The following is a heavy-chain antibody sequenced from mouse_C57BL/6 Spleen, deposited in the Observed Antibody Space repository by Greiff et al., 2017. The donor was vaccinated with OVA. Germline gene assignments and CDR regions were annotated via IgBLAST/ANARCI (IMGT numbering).Heavy chain of an antibody. D-gene: IGHD2-12*01. J-gene: IGHJ4*01. Sequence: EVHLVESGGGLVKPGGSLKLSCAASGFTFSDYGMHCVRQAPEKGLEWVAYISSGSSTIYYADTVKGRFTISRDNAKNTLFLQMTSLRSEDTAMYYCARSSRRGFYAMDYWGQGTSVTVSS. CDR2: ISSGSSTI. V-gene: IGHV5-17*01. CDR1: GFTFSDYG. CDR3: ARSSRRGFYAMDY.